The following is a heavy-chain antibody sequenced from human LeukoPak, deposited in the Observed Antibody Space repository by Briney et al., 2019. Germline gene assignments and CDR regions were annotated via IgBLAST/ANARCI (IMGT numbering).Heavy chain of an antibody. V-gene: IGHV3-74*01. D-gene: IGHD2/OR15-2a*01. Sequence: GGSLRLSCAASGFTFSSYEMNWVRQAPGKGLVWVSRINHDGSSTNYADSVKGRFTISRDNSKNTLYLQMNSLRAEDTAVYYCAKDRSTFWSLDYWGQGTLVTVSS. CDR3: AKDRSTFWSLDY. CDR2: INHDGSST. J-gene: IGHJ4*02. CDR1: GFTFSSYE.